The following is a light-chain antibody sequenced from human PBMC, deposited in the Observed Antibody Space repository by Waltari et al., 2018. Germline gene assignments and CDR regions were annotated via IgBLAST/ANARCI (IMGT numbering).Light chain of an antibody. J-gene: IGKJ4*01. Sequence: DIQMTQSPSSLSASVGYRVTIPCRAVQDISDYLAWFQQKPGKAPKSLIYAASDLQSGVPSKFSGSGYGTDFTLTISSLQPEDFATYYCQQYKVYPLTFGGGTKVEIK. V-gene: IGKV1-16*02. CDR3: QQYKVYPLT. CDR1: QDISDY. CDR2: AAS.